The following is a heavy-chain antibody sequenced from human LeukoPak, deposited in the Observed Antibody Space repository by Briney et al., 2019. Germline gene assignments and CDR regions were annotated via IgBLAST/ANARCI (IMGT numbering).Heavy chain of an antibody. Sequence: LAGGSLRLSCAVTGFTFSSYVMSWVRQAPGKGLEWVSSISGSGGSTYYADSVKGRFTISRDNSKKTLYLQMNSLRADGTAVYYCASWVPDRGFDYWGQGMLVTVSS. CDR2: ISGSGGST. CDR3: ASWVPDRGFDY. V-gene: IGHV3-23*01. CDR1: GFTFSSYV. J-gene: IGHJ4*02. D-gene: IGHD3-10*01.